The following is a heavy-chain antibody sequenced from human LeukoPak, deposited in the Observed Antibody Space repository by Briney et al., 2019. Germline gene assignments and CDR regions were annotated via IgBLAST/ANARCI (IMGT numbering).Heavy chain of an antibody. CDR3: ARGARGGDRLLWFGDRGSLDY. CDR2: ISGSGGTA. V-gene: IGHV3-23*01. Sequence: GGSLRLSCAASGFTFRSYAMSWVRQAPGKGLEWVSAISGSGGTAYYADSVKGRFTISRDNSKNTLYLQMNSLRAEDTAVYYCARGARGGDRLLWFGDRGSLDYWGQGTLVTVSS. J-gene: IGHJ4*02. CDR1: GFTFRSYA. D-gene: IGHD3-10*01.